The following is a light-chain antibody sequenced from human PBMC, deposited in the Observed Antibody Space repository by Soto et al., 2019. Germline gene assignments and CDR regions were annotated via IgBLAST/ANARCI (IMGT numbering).Light chain of an antibody. Sequence: DIQMTQSPSTLSASVGDRVTITCRASQSISTWWAWYQQKPGKVPKLLFYIAPGSGGGFPSRFGGRRSWTLFTINISCLHPDVCTTDYCQQCNTYPLTSGGGTPVDIK. CDR3: QQCNTYPLT. CDR1: QSISTW. J-gene: IGKJ4*01. CDR2: IAP. V-gene: IGKV1-5*03.